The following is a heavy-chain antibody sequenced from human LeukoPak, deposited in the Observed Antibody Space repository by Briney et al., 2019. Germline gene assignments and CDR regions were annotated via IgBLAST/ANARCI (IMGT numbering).Heavy chain of an antibody. J-gene: IGHJ3*02. Sequence: GGSLRLSCAASGFTVSSNYMSWVRQAPGKGLEWVSVIYSGGSTYYADSVKGRFTISRDNSKNTLYLQMNSLRAEDTAVYYRARSKGVHAFDIWGQGTMVTVSS. V-gene: IGHV3-66*02. CDR3: ARSKGVHAFDI. CDR2: IYSGGST. CDR1: GFTVSSNY. D-gene: IGHD2-8*01.